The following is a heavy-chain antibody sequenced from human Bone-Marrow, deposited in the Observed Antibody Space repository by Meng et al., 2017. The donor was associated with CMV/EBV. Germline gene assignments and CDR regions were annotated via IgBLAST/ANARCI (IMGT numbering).Heavy chain of an antibody. D-gene: IGHD3-22*01. Sequence: GESLKISCAASGFTFSSHWMTWVRQAPGKGLEWVATLKHDGREKYYVNSVKRRFTVSRDNARNSLYLQMNSVRAEDTALYFCARVGKTGGHYDSGGLDYWGQGTLVTVSS. CDR3: ARVGKTGGHYDSGGLDY. CDR1: GFTFSSHW. V-gene: IGHV3-7*01. J-gene: IGHJ4*02. CDR2: LKHDGREK.